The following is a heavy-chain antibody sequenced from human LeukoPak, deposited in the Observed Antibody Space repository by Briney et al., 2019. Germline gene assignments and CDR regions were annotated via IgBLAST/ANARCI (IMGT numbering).Heavy chain of an antibody. D-gene: IGHD2-15*01. Sequence: ASVKVSCKASGYTFTGYYMHWVRQAPGQGLEWMGWINPNSGGTNYAQKFQGWVTMTRDTSISTAYMGLSRLRSDDTAVYYCARGVYCSGGSCYSGYYYGMDVWGKGTTVTVSS. CDR2: INPNSGGT. V-gene: IGHV1-2*04. CDR3: ARGVYCSGGSCYSGYYYGMDV. J-gene: IGHJ6*04. CDR1: GYTFTGYY.